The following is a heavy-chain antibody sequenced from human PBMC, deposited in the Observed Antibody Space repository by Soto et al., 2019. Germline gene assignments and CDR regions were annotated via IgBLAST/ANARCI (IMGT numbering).Heavy chain of an antibody. V-gene: IGHV3-23*01. CDR2: IRGRGGST. J-gene: IGHJ4*02. D-gene: IGHD6-19*01. CDR3: AKISPGRVAEAGYDC. CDR1: GFTFSSYA. Sequence: EVQLLESGGGLVQPGGSLRLSCAASGFTFSSYAMSWVRQSPGKGLEWVSAIRGRGGSTYYADSLKGRFTISRDNSKNTLYLHVNSLRAKDTAVYYGAKISPGRVAEAGYDCWGEGTLDTVCS.